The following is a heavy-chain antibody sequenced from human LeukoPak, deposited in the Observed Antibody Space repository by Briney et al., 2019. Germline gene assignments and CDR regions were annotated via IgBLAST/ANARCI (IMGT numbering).Heavy chain of an antibody. CDR2: INPNSGGT. CDR3: ARGSRNHFDF. D-gene: IGHD2-15*01. V-gene: IGHV1-2*02. Sequence: ASVKVSCKASGYTFTGYYVHWVRQSPRQGLEWMGWINPNSGGTNYAQNFQGRVTMTRDTSITTAYTELSSLRYDDTAVYYCARGSRNHFDFWGQGTLVTVSS. J-gene: IGHJ4*02. CDR1: GYTFTGYY.